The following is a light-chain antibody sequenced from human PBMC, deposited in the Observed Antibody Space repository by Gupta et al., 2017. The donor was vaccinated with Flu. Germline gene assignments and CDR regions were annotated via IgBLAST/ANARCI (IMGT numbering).Light chain of an antibody. J-gene: IGKJ1*01. CDR1: QGISGW. Sequence: DIQMTQSPPSVSASVRDSVTITCRASQGISGWLAWYQQKPGKAPKLLIYAASSLQSGVPSRFSGSGSGTDFTLTISSQQPEDVATYYCQQDNSFPWAFGQGTKVEIK. CDR2: AAS. V-gene: IGKV1-12*02. CDR3: QQDNSFPWA.